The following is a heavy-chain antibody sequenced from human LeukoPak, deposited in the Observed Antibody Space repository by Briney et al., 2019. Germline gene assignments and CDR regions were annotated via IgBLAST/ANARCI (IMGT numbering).Heavy chain of an antibody. D-gene: IGHD2-2*01. CDR1: GGSISSSSYY. CDR3: ASHCSSTSCYLYGMDV. V-gene: IGHV4-39*01. CDR2: IYYSGST. J-gene: IGHJ6*02. Sequence: PSETLSLTCTVSGGSISSSSYYWGWIRQPPGEGLEWIGSIYYSGSTYYNPSLKSRVTISVDTSKNQFSLKLSSVTAADTAVYYCASHCSSTSCYLYGMDVWGQGTTVTVSS.